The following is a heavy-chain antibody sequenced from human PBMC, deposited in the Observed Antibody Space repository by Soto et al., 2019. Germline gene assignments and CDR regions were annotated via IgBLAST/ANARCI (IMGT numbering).Heavy chain of an antibody. D-gene: IGHD1-26*01. CDR2: INHSGST. Sequence: SETLSLTCAVYGGSFSGYYWSWIRQPPGKGLEWIGEINHSGSTNYNPSLKSRVTISVDTSKNQFSLKLSSVTAADTAVYYCAIKTVGAIGYYYYYGMDVWGQGTTVTVSS. CDR3: AIKTVGAIGYYYYYGMDV. V-gene: IGHV4-34*01. J-gene: IGHJ6*02. CDR1: GGSFSGYY.